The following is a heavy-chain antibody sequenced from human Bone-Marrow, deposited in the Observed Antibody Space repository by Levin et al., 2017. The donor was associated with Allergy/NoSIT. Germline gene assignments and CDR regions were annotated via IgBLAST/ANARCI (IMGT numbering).Heavy chain of an antibody. CDR2: ISYIGST. J-gene: IGHJ3*01. CDR3: AIGTFLGASDAFDV. D-gene: IGHD1-14*01. V-gene: IGHV4-31*03. CDR1: GGSISGGGYY. Sequence: SETLSLTCTVSGGSISGGGYYGCWIRQHPGKGLEWIGCISYIGSTHYNPSLKSRVTISADTSDKQFSLKMSSVTAADTAVFYCAIGTFLGASDAFDVWGQGTIVTVSS.